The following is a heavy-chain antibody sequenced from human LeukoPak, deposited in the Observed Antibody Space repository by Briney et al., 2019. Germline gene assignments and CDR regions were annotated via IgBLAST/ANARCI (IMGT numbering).Heavy chain of an antibody. D-gene: IGHD5-18*01. V-gene: IGHV4-34*01. J-gene: IGHJ4*02. CDR3: ASDRGYSYGFDY. CDR2: INHSGST. CDR1: GGSFSGHY. Sequence: SETLSLTCAVYGGSFSGHYWSWIHQPPSKGPEWIGEINHSGSTNYNPSLKSRVTISVDTSKNQFSLKLSSVTAADTAVYYCASDRGYSYGFDYWGQGSLVTVS.